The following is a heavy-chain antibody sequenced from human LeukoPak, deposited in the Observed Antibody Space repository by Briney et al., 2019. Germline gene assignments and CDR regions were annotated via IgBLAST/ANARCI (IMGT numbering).Heavy chain of an antibody. CDR3: ARDKRVAVAGTYIYYYYMDV. Sequence: PSETLSLTCTVSGGSIRSYYLSWIRQPAGKGLEWIGRIYPSGTNYNPSLKSRVTMSVDTSKNQFSLKLSSVTAADTAVYYCARDKRVAVAGTYIYYYYMDVWGNGTTVTISS. CDR1: GGSIRSYY. J-gene: IGHJ6*03. V-gene: IGHV4-4*07. CDR2: IYPSGT. D-gene: IGHD6-19*01.